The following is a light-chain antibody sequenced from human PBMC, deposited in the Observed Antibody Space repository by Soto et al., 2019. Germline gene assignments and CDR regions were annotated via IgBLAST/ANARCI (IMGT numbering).Light chain of an antibody. CDR3: SSYTSSSFWV. J-gene: IGLJ3*02. V-gene: IGLV2-14*01. CDR1: SSDVGGYNY. CDR2: EVS. Sequence: QSALTQPASVSGSPGQSITISCTGTSSDVGGYNYVSWYQQHPGKAPNLMIYEVSNRPSGISNRFSGSKSGNTASLTISGLQAEDAADYYCSSYTSSSFWVFGGGTKVTVL.